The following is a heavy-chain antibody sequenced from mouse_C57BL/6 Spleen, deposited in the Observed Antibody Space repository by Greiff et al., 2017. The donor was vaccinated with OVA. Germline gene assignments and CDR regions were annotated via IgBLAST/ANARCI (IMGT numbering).Heavy chain of an antibody. D-gene: IGHD1-1*01. Sequence: VQLQQSGAELVRPGASVTLSCKASGYTFTDYEMHWVKQTPVHGLEWIGAIDPETGGTAYNQKFKGKAILTADKSSSTAYMELRSLTSECSAVYYCTREDGPVYFDYWGQGTTLTVSS. CDR2: IDPETGGT. V-gene: IGHV1-15*01. CDR3: TREDGPVYFDY. J-gene: IGHJ2*01. CDR1: GYTFTDYE.